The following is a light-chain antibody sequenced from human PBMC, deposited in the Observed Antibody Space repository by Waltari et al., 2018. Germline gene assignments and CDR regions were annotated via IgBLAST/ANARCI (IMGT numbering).Light chain of an antibody. CDR3: CSYAGSYTWV. V-gene: IGLV2-11*01. J-gene: IGLJ3*02. CDR2: DVT. Sequence: QSALTQPRSVSGSPGQSVTISCTGTNSDVGTYNYISWYQQHPGKAPKFMIYDVTERPPGVPHRFSGSKSGNTASLTISGLQAEDEAEYYCCSYAGSYTWVFGGGTKLTVL. CDR1: NSDVGTYNY.